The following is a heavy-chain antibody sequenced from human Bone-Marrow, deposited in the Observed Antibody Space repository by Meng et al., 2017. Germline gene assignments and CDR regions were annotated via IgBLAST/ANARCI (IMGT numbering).Heavy chain of an antibody. CDR2: INAGNGNT. V-gene: IGHV1-3*01. CDR3: ARLTGIDYDGIDY. J-gene: IGHJ4*02. Sequence: ASVKVSCKASGYTFTSYAMHWVRQAPGQRLEWMGWINAGNGNTKYSQKFQGRVTITRDTSANTAYMELSSLRSEDTAVYYCARLTGIDYDGIDYWGQGTLVTVSS. CDR1: GYTFTSYA. D-gene: IGHD4-17*01.